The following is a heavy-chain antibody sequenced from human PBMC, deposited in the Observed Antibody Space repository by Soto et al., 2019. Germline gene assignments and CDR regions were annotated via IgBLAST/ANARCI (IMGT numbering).Heavy chain of an antibody. CDR3: ARDLWGYCGTDCYPLDV. J-gene: IGHJ6*02. CDR2: MYNTGST. V-gene: IGHV4-59*01. D-gene: IGHD2-21*02. Sequence: PSETMSVTCTVSGGTLSGYYLSWIRPPPGKGLEWIGYMYNTGSTVYNPSFKSRVTISVDTSKNQFSLKLNSVTAADTAVYYCARDLWGYCGTDCYPLDVWGQGTTVTVSS. CDR1: GGTLSGYY.